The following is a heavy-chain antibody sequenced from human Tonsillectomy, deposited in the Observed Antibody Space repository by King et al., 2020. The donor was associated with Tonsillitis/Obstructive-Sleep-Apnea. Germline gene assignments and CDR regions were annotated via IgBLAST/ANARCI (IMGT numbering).Heavy chain of an antibody. CDR1: GGSFSGYY. Sequence: VQLQQWGAGLLKPSETLSLTCAVYGGSFSGYYWSWIRQPPGKGLEWIGEINHSGSTNYNPSLKSRVTISVDTSKNQFSLKLSSVTAADTAVYYCARGERGYYYGSGSYSVYYYYYMDVWGKGTTVTVSS. CDR2: INHSGST. V-gene: IGHV4-34*01. J-gene: IGHJ6*03. CDR3: ARGERGYYYGSGSYSVYYYYYMDV. D-gene: IGHD3-10*01.